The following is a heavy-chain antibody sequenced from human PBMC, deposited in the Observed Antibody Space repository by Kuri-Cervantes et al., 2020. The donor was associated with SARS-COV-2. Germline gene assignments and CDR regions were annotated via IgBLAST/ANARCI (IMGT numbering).Heavy chain of an antibody. V-gene: IGHV4-59*10. CDR1: GGSFSGYY. CDR2: IYTSGST. Sequence: ESLKISCAVYGGSFSGYYWSWIRQPAGKGLEWIGRIYTSGSTNYNTSLKSRVTMSVDTSKNQFSLKLSSVTAADTAVYYCARLKYSSSREYYFDYWGQGTLVTVSS. J-gene: IGHJ4*02. CDR3: ARLKYSSSREYYFDY. D-gene: IGHD6-13*01.